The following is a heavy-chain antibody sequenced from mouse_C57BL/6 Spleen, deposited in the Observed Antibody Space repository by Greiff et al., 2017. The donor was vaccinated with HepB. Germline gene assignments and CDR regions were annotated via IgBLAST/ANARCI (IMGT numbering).Heavy chain of an antibody. CDR3: ARSGLLRYFDV. V-gene: IGHV1-52*01. Sequence: QVQLQQPGAELVRPGSSVKLSCKASGYTFTSYWMHWVKQRPIQGLEWIGNIDPSDSETHYNQKFKDKATLTVDKSSSTAYMQLSSLTSEDSAVYYCARSGLLRYFDVWGTGTTVTVSS. J-gene: IGHJ1*03. CDR1: GYTFTSYW. CDR2: IDPSDSET. D-gene: IGHD1-1*01.